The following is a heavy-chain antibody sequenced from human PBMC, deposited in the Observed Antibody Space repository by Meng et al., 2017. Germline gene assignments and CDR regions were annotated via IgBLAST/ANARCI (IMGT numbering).Heavy chain of an antibody. CDR2: ISGSSSYI. D-gene: IGHD3-22*01. CDR1: GFTFSSYS. V-gene: IGHV3-21*01. J-gene: IGHJ3*02. CDR3: ARDHDSSGYYYSSGAFDI. Sequence: GGSLRLSCAASGFTFSSYSMNWVRQAPGKGLEWVSSISGSSSYIYYADSVKGRFTISRDNSKNTLYLQMNSLRAEDTAVYYCARDHDSSGYYYSSGAFDIWGQGTMVTVSS.